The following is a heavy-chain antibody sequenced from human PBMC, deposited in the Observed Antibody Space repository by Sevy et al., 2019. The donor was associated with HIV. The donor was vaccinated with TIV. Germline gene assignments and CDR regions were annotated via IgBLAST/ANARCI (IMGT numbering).Heavy chain of an antibody. CDR2: ISYEGTET. V-gene: IGHV3-30-3*01. CDR3: AGDGGYSVKWYPLY. J-gene: IGHJ4*01. D-gene: IGHD1-26*01. Sequence: GGSLRLSCAASGFAFSTHAMHWVRQAPGKGLEWVAVISYEGTETFYAASVEGRFTISSDNSKNMLSLQINSLRPEDTAVYYCAGDGGYSVKWYPLYWGHGTLVTVSS. CDR1: GFAFSTHA.